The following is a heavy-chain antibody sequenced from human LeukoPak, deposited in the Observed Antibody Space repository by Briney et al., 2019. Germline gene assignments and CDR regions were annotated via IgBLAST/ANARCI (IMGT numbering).Heavy chain of an antibody. CDR1: GFTFSSYG. J-gene: IGHJ4*02. D-gene: IGHD3-10*01. CDR2: IRYDGSNK. Sequence: GGSLRLSCAASGFTFSSYGMHWVRQAPGKGLEWVALIRYDGSNKYYADSVKGRFTISRDNSKNTLYLQMNSLRAEDTAVYYFAKGPDLGSGSYFFDYWGQGTLVTVSS. CDR3: AKGPDLGSGSYFFDY. V-gene: IGHV3-30*02.